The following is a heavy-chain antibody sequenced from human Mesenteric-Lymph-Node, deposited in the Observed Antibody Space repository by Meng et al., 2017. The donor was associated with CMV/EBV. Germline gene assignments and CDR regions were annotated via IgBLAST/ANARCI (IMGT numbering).Heavy chain of an antibody. V-gene: IGHV3-53*01. CDR2: IYRGGTT. CDR1: GFIFDENT. J-gene: IGHJ5*02. Sequence: GESLKISCAASGFIFDENTMHWVRQAPGKGLEWVSVIYRGGTTYYADSVKGRFTISRDNSKNTLFLQMNSLRAEDTAVYYCAGEGTYFDSESYGWFDPWGQGTLVTVSS. CDR3: AGEGTYFDSESYGWFDP. D-gene: IGHD3-10*01.